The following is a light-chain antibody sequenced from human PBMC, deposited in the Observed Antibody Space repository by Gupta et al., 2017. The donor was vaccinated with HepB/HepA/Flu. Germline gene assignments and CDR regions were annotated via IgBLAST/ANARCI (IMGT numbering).Light chain of an antibody. V-gene: IGKV3-11*01. J-gene: IGKJ4*01. CDR3: QHPSRSLT. CDR1: QSIGDF. Sequence: EIVLTQSPATLSLSPGERDTLSCRASQSIGDFLEWYQHKPGQAPRLLIHGASNRVSGTPDRSSGSGYATDFTLTSSSREAEEFAVYYEQHPSRSLTFGGGTKVEMK. CDR2: GAS.